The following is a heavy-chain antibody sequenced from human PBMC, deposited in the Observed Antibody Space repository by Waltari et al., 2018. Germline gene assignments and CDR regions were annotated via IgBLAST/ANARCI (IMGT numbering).Heavy chain of an antibody. CDR1: GGSFSGYY. D-gene: IGHD3-3*01. V-gene: IGHV4-34*01. Sequence: QVQLQQWGAGLLKPSETLSLTCAVYGGSFSGYYWIWIRQPPGTGLEWIGEINHSGSTNYNPSLKSRVTISVDTSKNQFSLKLSSVTAADTAVYYCARGRGRDFWSGGLGHYFDYWGQGTLVTVSS. J-gene: IGHJ4*02. CDR2: INHSGST. CDR3: ARGRGRDFWSGGLGHYFDY.